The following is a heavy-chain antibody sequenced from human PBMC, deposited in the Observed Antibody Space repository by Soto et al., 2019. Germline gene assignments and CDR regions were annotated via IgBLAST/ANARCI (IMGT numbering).Heavy chain of an antibody. CDR2: IKSKTDGGTT. Sequence: PGGSLRLSCAASGFTFSNAWMSWVRQAPGKGLEWVGRIKSKTDGGTTDYAAPVKGRFTISRDDSKNTLYLQMNSLKTEDTAVYYCTTESSGGSAAMYKGPYYGMDVWGQGTTVTVSS. D-gene: IGHD2-2*01. CDR1: GFTFSNAW. CDR3: TTESSGGSAAMYKGPYYGMDV. V-gene: IGHV3-15*01. J-gene: IGHJ6*02.